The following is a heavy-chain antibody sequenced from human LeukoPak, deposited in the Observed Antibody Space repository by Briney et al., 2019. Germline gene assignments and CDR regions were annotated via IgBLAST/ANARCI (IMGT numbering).Heavy chain of an antibody. V-gene: IGHV1-69*13. Sequence: ASVKVSCKASGGTFSSYAISWVRQAPGQGLEWMGGIIPIFGTANYAQKFQGRVTITADESTSTAYMELSSLRSEDTAVYYCARDTPLTIFGVVPRAAYYMEVWGKGTTVTVSS. J-gene: IGHJ6*03. CDR1: GGTFSSYA. CDR2: IIPIFGTA. D-gene: IGHD3-3*01. CDR3: ARDTPLTIFGVVPRAAYYMEV.